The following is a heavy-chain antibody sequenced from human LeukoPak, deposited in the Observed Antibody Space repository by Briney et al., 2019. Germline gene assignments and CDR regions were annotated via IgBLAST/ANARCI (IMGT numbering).Heavy chain of an antibody. V-gene: IGHV1-69*05. CDR1: GGTSSSYA. Sequence: GASVKVSCKASGGTSSSYAISWVRQAPGQGLEWMGGIIPIFGTANYAQKFQGRVTITTDESTSTAYMELSSLRSEDTAVYYCAGGIAVAGSTYYYYYMDVWGKGTTVTVSS. CDR3: AGGIAVAGSTYYYYYMDV. CDR2: IIPIFGTA. D-gene: IGHD6-19*01. J-gene: IGHJ6*03.